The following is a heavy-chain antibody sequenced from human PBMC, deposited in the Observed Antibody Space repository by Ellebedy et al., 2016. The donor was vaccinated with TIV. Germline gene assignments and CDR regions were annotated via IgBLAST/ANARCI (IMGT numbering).Heavy chain of an antibody. CDR1: AVSISRGGYY. CDR2: VYYCGST. Sequence: SETLSLXCTVSAVSISRGGYYWSCIRQHPGKGLEWIAYVYYCGSTYYNPSLKSRVTMSVDSSKNQFSLNLRSVTTADTAVYYCARGHYYYFDNGGYGDFWGQGILVTVSS. CDR3: ARGHYYYFDNGGYGDF. J-gene: IGHJ4*02. V-gene: IGHV4-31*03. D-gene: IGHD3-22*01.